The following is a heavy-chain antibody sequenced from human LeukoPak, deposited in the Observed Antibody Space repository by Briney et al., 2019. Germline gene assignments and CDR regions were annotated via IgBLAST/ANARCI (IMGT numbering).Heavy chain of an antibody. V-gene: IGHV4-59*01. CDR1: GDSISLYY. CDR3: ARDPPGSGSYYDY. J-gene: IGHJ4*02. D-gene: IGHD3-10*01. Sequence: SETLSLTCTVSGDSISLYYWSWIRQPPGKGLECIGYIYYSGSTNYNPSLKSRVTISVDTSKNQFSLKLSSVTAADTAVYYCARDPPGSGSYYDYWGQGTLVTVSS. CDR2: IYYSGST.